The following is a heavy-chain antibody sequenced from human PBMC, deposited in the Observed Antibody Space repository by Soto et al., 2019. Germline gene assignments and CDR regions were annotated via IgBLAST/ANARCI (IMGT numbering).Heavy chain of an antibody. Sequence: QLQLQESGSGLVKPSQTLSLTCAVSGGSISSGGYSWSWIRQPPGKGLEWIGYIYHSGSTYYNPSLKRPGTTSVDSSKNQFSLKLSSVTAPDTAVYYCARGQVVAAQHWGQGTLVTVSS. CDR2: IYHSGST. V-gene: IGHV4-30-2*01. CDR3: ARGQVVAAQH. D-gene: IGHD2-15*01. CDR1: GGSISSGGYS. J-gene: IGHJ4*02.